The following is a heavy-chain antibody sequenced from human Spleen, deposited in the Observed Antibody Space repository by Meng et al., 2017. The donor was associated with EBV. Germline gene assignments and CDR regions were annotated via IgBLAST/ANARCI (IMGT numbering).Heavy chain of an antibody. CDR3: ARDLYCGGECYSTLDF. Sequence: VQLVQSGAELKKPGASVKASCTASGYTFTAYFIHWVRQAPGQGLEWMGRISPNSGDTSLAQRFRGRVTMTSDRSFTTAYLELSGLKSDDTAIYYCARDLYCGGECYSTLDFWGQGALVTVSS. CDR1: GYTFTAYF. D-gene: IGHD2-21*01. V-gene: IGHV1-2*06. J-gene: IGHJ4*02. CDR2: ISPNSGDT.